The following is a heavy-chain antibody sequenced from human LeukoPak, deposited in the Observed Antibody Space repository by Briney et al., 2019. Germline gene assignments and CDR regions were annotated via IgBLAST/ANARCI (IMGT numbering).Heavy chain of an antibody. J-gene: IGHJ4*02. CDR2: IYDDGDT. CDR1: GFTVSSNY. CDR3: ASAAKVLHYFDWPKEGSLFEH. V-gene: IGHV3-53*01. D-gene: IGHD3-9*01. Sequence: GGSLRLSCAASGFTVSSNYMSWVRQAPGTGLEWVSVIYDDGDTYYADSVKGRFTISRDNSKNTVYLQRNSLRAEDTAVYHCASAAKVLHYFDWPKEGSLFEHWGQGTLVTVSS.